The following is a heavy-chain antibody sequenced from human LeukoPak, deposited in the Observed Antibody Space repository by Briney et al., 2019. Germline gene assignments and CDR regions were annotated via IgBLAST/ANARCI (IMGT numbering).Heavy chain of an antibody. CDR2: TYYSGST. CDR1: GGSISSYY. D-gene: IGHD6-13*01. Sequence: SETLSLTCTVSGGSISSYYWSWIRQPPGKGLEWIGYTYYSGSTNYNPSLKSRVTISVDTSKNQFSLKLSSVTAADTAVYYCARYLIAAAGTGYYYYGMDVWGQGTTVTVSS. CDR3: ARYLIAAAGTGYYYYGMDV. J-gene: IGHJ6*02. V-gene: IGHV4-59*01.